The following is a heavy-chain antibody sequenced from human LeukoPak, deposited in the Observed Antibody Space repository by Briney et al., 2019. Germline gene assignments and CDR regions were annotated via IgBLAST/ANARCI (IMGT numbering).Heavy chain of an antibody. V-gene: IGHV1-69*04. CDR3: ARDSSSWLYYYYGMDV. Sequence: SVKVSCKASGGTFSSYTISWVRQAPGQGLEWMGRIIPILGIANYAQKFQGRVTITADKSTSTAYMELSSLRSEDTAVYYCARDSSSWLYYYYGMDVWGQGTTVTVSS. D-gene: IGHD6-13*01. CDR1: GGTFSSYT. CDR2: IIPILGIA. J-gene: IGHJ6*02.